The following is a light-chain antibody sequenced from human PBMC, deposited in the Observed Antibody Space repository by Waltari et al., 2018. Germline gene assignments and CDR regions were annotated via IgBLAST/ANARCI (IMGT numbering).Light chain of an antibody. Sequence: DVVMPHSPLSLSGTLGQPAPISCRSSLSRVSSDGNTYFNWVQQRPSQSPRRLLYKVSNRDSGFPDRFSGSGSGTDFTLRISRVEAEDVGVYYCMQGTHWPWTFGQGTKVEIK. CDR2: KVS. CDR3: MQGTHWPWT. CDR1: LSRVSSDGNTY. J-gene: IGKJ1*01. V-gene: IGKV2-30*01.